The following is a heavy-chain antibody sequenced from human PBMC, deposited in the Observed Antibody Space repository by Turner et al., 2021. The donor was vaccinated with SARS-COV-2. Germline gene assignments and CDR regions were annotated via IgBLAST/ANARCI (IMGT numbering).Heavy chain of an antibody. CDR2: MNPDSSNT. CDR3: ARGGYCSSTSCSPYWYFDL. CDR1: GYTFTSYD. Sequence: QVQLVQSGAEVKKPGASAKVSCKASGYTFTSYDINWVRQATGQGLEWRGWMNPDSSNTAYAEKFQGRVTITRNTSISTTYMELSSLRSEDTAVYYCARGGYCSSTSCSPYWYFDLWGRGTLVTVSS. D-gene: IGHD2-2*01. V-gene: IGHV1-8*03. J-gene: IGHJ2*01.